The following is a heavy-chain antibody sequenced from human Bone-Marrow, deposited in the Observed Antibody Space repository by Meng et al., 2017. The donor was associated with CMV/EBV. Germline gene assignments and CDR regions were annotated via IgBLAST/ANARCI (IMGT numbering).Heavy chain of an antibody. CDR1: GGSFSGYY. Sequence: SETLSLTCAVYGGSFSGYYWRWIRQPPEKGLEWIGEINHTGRTKYNPPLKSRVTISVDTSKNQFSLKLSSVTAADTAVYYCATRIAAAGSVSVDVWGQGTTVTVSS. D-gene: IGHD6-13*01. V-gene: IGHV4-34*01. J-gene: IGHJ6*02. CDR2: INHTGRT. CDR3: ATRIAAAGSVSVDV.